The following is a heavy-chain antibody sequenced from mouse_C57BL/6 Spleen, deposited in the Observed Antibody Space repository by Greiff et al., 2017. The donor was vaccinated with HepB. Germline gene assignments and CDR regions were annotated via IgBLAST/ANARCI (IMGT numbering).Heavy chain of an antibody. V-gene: IGHV14-2*01. CDR1: GFNIKDYY. CDR3: ARGYYGSSQFAY. CDR2: IDPEDGET. D-gene: IGHD1-1*01. J-gene: IGHJ3*01. Sequence: EVQLQQSGAELVKPGASVKLSCTASGFNIKDYYMHWVKQRTEQGLEWIGRIDPEDGETKYGPKFQGKATITADTSSNTAYLQLSSLTSEDTAVYYCARGYYGSSQFAYWGQGTLVTVSA.